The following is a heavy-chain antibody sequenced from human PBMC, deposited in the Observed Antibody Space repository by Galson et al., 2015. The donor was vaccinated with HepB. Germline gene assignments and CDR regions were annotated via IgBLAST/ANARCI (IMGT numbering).Heavy chain of an antibody. CDR1: GFSVSDNY. J-gene: IGHJ4*02. CDR2: INIGGTA. V-gene: IGHV3-53*01. CDR3: AKGGGFLLRD. Sequence: SLRLSCAASGFSVSDNYMSWVRQAPGMGLEWVSIINIGGTAYYSGSVRGRFTISRDNSKNTLYLQMNSLRAEDTAVYYCAKGGGFLLRDWGQGTLVAVSS. D-gene: IGHD2-15*01.